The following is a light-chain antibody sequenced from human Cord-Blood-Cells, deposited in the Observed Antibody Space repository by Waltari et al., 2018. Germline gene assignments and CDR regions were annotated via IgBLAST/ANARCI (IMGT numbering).Light chain of an antibody. J-gene: IGKJ1*01. CDR1: QGIRND. CDR3: LQQNSYPLT. V-gene: IGKV1-17*01. Sequence: DIQLTQSPSSMSASVVARVVITCRASQGIRNDLGWYQQKPGKDPKRLIYAASSMQNRGPSTFCGSSACTAFILPTSSLQPEEFATYYCLQQNSYPLTFGQGTKVEIK. CDR2: AAS.